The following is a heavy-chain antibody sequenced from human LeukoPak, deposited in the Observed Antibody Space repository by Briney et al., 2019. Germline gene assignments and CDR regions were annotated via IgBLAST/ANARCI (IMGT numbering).Heavy chain of an antibody. Sequence: GGSLRLSCAASGFTFSSYEMNWVRQAPGKGLEWVSYISSSGSTIYYADSVKGRFTISRDNAKNSLYLQMNSLRAEDTAVYYCARITVTTRYFDYWGQGTLVTVSS. CDR2: ISSSGSTI. D-gene: IGHD4-17*01. V-gene: IGHV3-48*03. J-gene: IGHJ4*02. CDR3: ARITVTTRYFDY. CDR1: GFTFSSYE.